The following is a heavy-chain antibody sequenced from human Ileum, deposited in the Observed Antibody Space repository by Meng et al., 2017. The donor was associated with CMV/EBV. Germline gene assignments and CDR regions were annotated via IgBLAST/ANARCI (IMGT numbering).Heavy chain of an antibody. CDR3: AKDRVDSSSSHFDY. J-gene: IGHJ4*02. CDR2: ISWNSGSI. Sequence: SLKISCAASGFTFDDYAMHWVRQAPGKGLEWVSGISWNSGSIGYADPVKGRFTISRDNAKNSLYLQMNSLRDEDTALYYCAKDRVDSSSSHFDYWGQGTLVTVSS. D-gene: IGHD6-6*01. CDR1: GFTFDDYA. V-gene: IGHV3-9*01.